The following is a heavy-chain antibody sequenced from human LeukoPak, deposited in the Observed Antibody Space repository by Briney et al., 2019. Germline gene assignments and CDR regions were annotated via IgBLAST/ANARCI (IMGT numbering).Heavy chain of an antibody. CDR1: GGTFSSYA. Sequence: ASVKVSCKASGGTFSSYAISWVRQAPGQGLEWMGGIIPIFGTANYAQKFQGRVTITADESTSTAYMELSSLRSEDTAVYYCARDSAAGNWFDPWGQGTLVTVSS. CDR3: ARDSAAGNWFDP. D-gene: IGHD6-13*01. CDR2: IIPIFGTA. V-gene: IGHV1-69*01. J-gene: IGHJ5*02.